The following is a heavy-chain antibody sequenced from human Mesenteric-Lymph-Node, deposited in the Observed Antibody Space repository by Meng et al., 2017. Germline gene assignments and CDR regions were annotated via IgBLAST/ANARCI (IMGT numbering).Heavy chain of an antibody. D-gene: IGHD3-10*01. CDR1: GFTFSSYS. CDR2: ISSSSYI. Sequence: GESLKISCAASGFTFSSYSMNWVRQAPGKGLEWVSSISSSSYIYYADSVKGRFTISRDNAKNSLYLQMNSLRAEDTAVYYCARDNYGSGDNWFDPWGQGTLVTVSS. CDR3: ARDNYGSGDNWFDP. J-gene: IGHJ5*02. V-gene: IGHV3-21*01.